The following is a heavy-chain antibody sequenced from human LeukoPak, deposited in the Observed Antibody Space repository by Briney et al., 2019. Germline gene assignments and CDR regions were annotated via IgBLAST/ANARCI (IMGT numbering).Heavy chain of an antibody. V-gene: IGHV1-18*01. D-gene: IGHD3-10*01. CDR2: ISAYNGNT. CDR1: GYTFTSYG. J-gene: IGHJ4*02. Sequence: ASVKASCKASGYTFTSYGISWVRQAPGQGLEWMGWISAYNGNTNYAQKLQGRVTMTTDTSTSTAYMELRSLRSDDTAVYYCARGSMVRGVMQGFDYWGQGTLVTVSS. CDR3: ARGSMVRGVMQGFDY.